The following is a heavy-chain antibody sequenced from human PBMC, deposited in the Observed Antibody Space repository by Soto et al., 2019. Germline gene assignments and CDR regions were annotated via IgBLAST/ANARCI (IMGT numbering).Heavy chain of an antibody. D-gene: IGHD3-10*01. J-gene: IGHJ5*02. V-gene: IGHV1-2*04. CDR1: GYTFTGYY. Sequence: ASVKVSCKASGYTFTGYYMHWVRQAPGQGLEWMGWINPNSGGTNYAQKFQGWVTMTRDTSISTAYMELSRLRSDDTAVYYCARGSNLWFGELSAPQGNWFDPWGQGTLVTVSS. CDR3: ARGSNLWFGELSAPQGNWFDP. CDR2: INPNSGGT.